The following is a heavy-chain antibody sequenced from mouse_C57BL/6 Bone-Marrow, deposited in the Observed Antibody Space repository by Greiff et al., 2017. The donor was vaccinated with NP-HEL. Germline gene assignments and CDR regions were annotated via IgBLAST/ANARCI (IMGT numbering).Heavy chain of an antibody. Sequence: ESGPGLVKPSQSLSLTCSVTGYSITSGYYWNWIRQFPGNKLEWMGYISYDGSNNYNPSLKNRISITRDTSKNQFFLKLNSVTTEDTATYYCAREGLLRYYFDYWGQGTTITVSS. CDR2: ISYDGSN. CDR1: GYSITSGYY. CDR3: AREGLLRYYFDY. D-gene: IGHD1-1*01. J-gene: IGHJ2*01. V-gene: IGHV3-6*01.